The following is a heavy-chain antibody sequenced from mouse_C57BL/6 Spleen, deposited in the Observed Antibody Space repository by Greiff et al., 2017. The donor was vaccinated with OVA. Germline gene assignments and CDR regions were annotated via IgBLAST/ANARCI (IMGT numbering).Heavy chain of an antibody. Sequence: EVQLQQSGAELVRPGSSVKMSCKTSGYTFTSYGINWVKQRPGQGLEWIGYIYIGNGYTEYNAKFKGKATLTSDTSSSTAYMQLSSLTSEDSAIYFCARDGSNNFNYGGKGTTLTVSS. V-gene: IGHV1-58*01. CDR1: GYTFTSYG. D-gene: IGHD1-1*02. CDR2: IYIGNGYT. CDR3: ARDGSNNFNY. J-gene: IGHJ2*01.